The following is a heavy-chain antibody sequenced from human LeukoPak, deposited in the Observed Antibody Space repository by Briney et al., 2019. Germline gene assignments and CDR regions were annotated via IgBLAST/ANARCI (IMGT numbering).Heavy chain of an antibody. Sequence: ASVKVSCKASGYTFTSYYMHWVRQAPGQGLEWMGIINPSGGSTSYAQKFQGRVTMTRDMSTSTVYMELRSLRSDDTAVYYCARVYKGPLDRGPRRPHAANSSSWYVRPYYYYYYMDVWGKGTTVTISS. V-gene: IGHV1-46*01. D-gene: IGHD6-13*01. CDR1: GYTFTSYY. CDR2: INPSGGST. J-gene: IGHJ6*03. CDR3: ARVYKGPLDRGPRRPHAANSSSWYVRPYYYYYYMDV.